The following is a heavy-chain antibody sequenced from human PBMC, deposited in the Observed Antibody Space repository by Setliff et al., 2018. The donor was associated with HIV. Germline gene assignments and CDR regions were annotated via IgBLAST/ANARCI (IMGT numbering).Heavy chain of an antibody. CDR2: IHYTGIS. CDR3: ASLGVWAGYGMDV. J-gene: IGHJ6*02. CDR1: GGSMGSHY. D-gene: IGHD1-26*01. V-gene: IGHV4-59*08. Sequence: PSETLSLTCVISGGSMGSHYWSWIRQSPGKGLEWIGNIHYTGISDINPSLKRRATISLDRPKIQFSLKLSSVTAADTAVYYCASLGVWAGYGMDVWGQGTTVTVSS.